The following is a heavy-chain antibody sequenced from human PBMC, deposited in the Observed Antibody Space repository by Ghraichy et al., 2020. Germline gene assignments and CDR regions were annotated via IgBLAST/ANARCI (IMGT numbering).Heavy chain of an antibody. Sequence: GSLRLSCAASGFTFSSYWMSWVRQAPGKGLEWVANIKQDGSEQYYVDSVKGRFTISRDNAKNSLYLQMNSLRAEDTAVYYCARLTVGSGYYYDASYYFDYWGQEALVAVSS. CDR2: IKQDGSEQ. V-gene: IGHV3-7*03. CDR3: ARLTVGSGYYYDASYYFDY. CDR1: GFTFSSYW. J-gene: IGHJ4*02. D-gene: IGHD3-22*01.